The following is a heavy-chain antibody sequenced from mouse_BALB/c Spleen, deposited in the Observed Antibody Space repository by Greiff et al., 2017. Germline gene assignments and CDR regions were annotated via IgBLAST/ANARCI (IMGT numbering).Heavy chain of an antibody. CDR1: GFSLTSYG. V-gene: IGHV2-9*02. Sequence: QVQLKQSGPGLVAPSQSLSITCTVSGFSLTSYGVHWVRQPPGKGLEWLGVIWAGGSTNYNSALMSRLSISKDNSKSQVFLKMNSLQTDDTAMYYCAREGYGNNGGFAYWGQGTLVTVSA. CDR3: AREGYGNNGGFAY. CDR2: IWAGGST. D-gene: IGHD2-1*01. J-gene: IGHJ3*01.